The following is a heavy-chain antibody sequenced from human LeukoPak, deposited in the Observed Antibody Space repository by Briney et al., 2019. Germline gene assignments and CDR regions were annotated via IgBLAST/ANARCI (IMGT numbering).Heavy chain of an antibody. CDR2: IYYSGST. J-gene: IGHJ4*02. V-gene: IGHV4-39*01. CDR1: GGSISSSDYY. Sequence: SETLSLTCVVSGGSISSSDYYWAWIRQPPGKGLEWIGSIYYSGSTLYNSSLKSRVTISVDASPNQFSLKLNSVTAADTAVYYCARVPAQYYYDSSGYYYDYWGQGTLVTVSS. D-gene: IGHD3-22*01. CDR3: ARVPAQYYYDSSGYYYDY.